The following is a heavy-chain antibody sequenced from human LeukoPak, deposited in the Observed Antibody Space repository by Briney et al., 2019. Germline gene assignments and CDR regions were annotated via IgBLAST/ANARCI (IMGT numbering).Heavy chain of an antibody. CDR2: ISGSGGST. V-gene: IGHV3-23*01. CDR3: AKDFAFGVVTMGDFDY. D-gene: IGHD3-3*01. J-gene: IGHJ4*02. CDR1: GFTFSSYT. Sequence: PGGSLRLSCAASGFTFSSYTMSWVRQAPGKGLKWVSAISGSGGSTYYADSVKGRFTISRDNSKNTLYLQMNSLRAEDTAVYYCAKDFAFGVVTMGDFDYWGQGTLVTVSS.